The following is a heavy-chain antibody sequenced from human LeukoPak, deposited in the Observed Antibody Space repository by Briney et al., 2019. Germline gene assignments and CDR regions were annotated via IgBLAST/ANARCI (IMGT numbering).Heavy chain of an antibody. V-gene: IGHV3-7*01. Sequence: PGGSLRLSCAASGFIFSSYRMAWVRQAPGKGLEWVANIKEDETAKYYVDSVRGRFTSSRDDAKNSLYLQMNSLRAEDTAVYYCARALEAGIFDIWGQGTLVTVSS. CDR3: ARALEAGIFDI. J-gene: IGHJ3*02. CDR1: GFIFSSYR. D-gene: IGHD6-13*01. CDR2: IKEDETAK.